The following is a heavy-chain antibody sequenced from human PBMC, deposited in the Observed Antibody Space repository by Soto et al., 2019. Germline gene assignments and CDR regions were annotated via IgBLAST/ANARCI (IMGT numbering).Heavy chain of an antibody. J-gene: IGHJ4*02. CDR3: ARQSSSGGSFDY. Sequence: SETLSLTCTVSGGSISSSSYYCRWIRQPPGKGLEWIGSIYYSGSTYYNPSHKSRVTISVDTSKNQFSLKLSSVTAADTAVYYCARQSSSGGSFDYWSQGTMVTVSS. CDR2: IYYSGST. V-gene: IGHV4-39*01. CDR1: GGSISSSSYY. D-gene: IGHD6-19*01.